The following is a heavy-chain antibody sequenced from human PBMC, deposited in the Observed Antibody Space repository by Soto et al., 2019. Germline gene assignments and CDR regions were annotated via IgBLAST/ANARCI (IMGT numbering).Heavy chain of an antibody. CDR3: ASSSVSDIVVVVAASELDY. CDR2: ISYDGSKK. Sequence: HVQLVESGGGVVQPGRSLRLSCAVSGLTFRTYAMHWVRQAPGKGLEWVAVISYDGSKKSYADSVKGRFTISRDNSKNTLYLQMSGLRAEDKAVYYCASSSVSDIVVVVAASELDYWGQGTLVTVSS. CDR1: GLTFRTYA. J-gene: IGHJ4*02. V-gene: IGHV3-30-3*01. D-gene: IGHD2-15*01.